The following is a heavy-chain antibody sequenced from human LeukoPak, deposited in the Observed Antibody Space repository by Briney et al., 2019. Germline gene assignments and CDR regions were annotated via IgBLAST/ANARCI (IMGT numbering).Heavy chain of an antibody. CDR3: ARVGSAGFSDY. CDR1: GGTFSSYA. J-gene: IGHJ4*02. V-gene: IGHV1-69*05. D-gene: IGHD2/OR15-2a*01. CDR2: IIPIFGTA. Sequence: GASVKVSCKASGGTFSSYAISWVRQAPGQGLEWMGGIIPIFGTANYAQKFQGRVTITTDESASAAYMELSSLRSEDTAVYYCARVGSAGFSDYWGQGTLVTVSS.